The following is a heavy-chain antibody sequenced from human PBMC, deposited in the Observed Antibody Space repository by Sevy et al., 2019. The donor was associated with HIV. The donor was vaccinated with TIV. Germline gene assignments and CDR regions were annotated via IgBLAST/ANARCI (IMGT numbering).Heavy chain of an antibody. CDR2: INAISSNI. V-gene: IGHV3-21*01. J-gene: IGHJ4*02. D-gene: IGHD2-15*01. Sequence: GGSLRLSCAASGFTFSSYAMNWVLQAPGKGLEWVSSINAISSNIYYADSAKGRFTISRDNAENSLYLQMNSVRAEDTAVYYCARDSFSGGNAVYGYWGQGTLVTVSS. CDR3: ARDSFSGGNAVYGY. CDR1: GFTFSSYA.